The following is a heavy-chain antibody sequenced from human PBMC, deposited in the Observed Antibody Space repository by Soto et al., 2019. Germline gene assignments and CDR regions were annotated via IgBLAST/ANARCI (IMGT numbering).Heavy chain of an antibody. J-gene: IGHJ3*02. V-gene: IGHV3-30-3*01. CDR2: ISYDGSNK. Sequence: TGGALRLSCAASGFTFSSYAMHWVRQAPCKGLEWVAVISYDGSNKYYADSVKGRFTISRDNSKNTLYLQMNSLRAEDTAVYYRARESVELATIYAFDIWGQGTMVTVSS. CDR1: GFTFSSYA. CDR3: ARESVELATIYAFDI. D-gene: IGHD5-12*01.